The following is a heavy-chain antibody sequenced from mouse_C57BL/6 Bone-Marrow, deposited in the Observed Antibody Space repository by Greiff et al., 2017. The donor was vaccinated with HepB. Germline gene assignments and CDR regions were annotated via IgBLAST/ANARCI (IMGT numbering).Heavy chain of an antibody. Sequence: QVQLQQPGAELVKPGASVKMSCKASGYTFTSYWITWVKQRPGQGLEWIGDIYPGSGSTNYNEKFKSKATLTVVTSSSTAYMQLSSLTSEDSAVYYCAKGAYGNAYCFDYWGQGTTLTVSS. CDR3: AKGAYGNAYCFDY. J-gene: IGHJ2*01. D-gene: IGHD2-10*02. V-gene: IGHV1-55*01. CDR2: IYPGSGST. CDR1: GYTFTSYW.